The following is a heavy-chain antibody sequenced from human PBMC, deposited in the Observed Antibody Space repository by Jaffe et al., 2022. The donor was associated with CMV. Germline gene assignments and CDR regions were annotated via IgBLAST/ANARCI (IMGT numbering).Heavy chain of an antibody. CDR2: VDYSGRT. CDR3: AKLYRGVTGFDGFDL. Sequence: QVQLQQWGAGLVKPSETVSLTCGVHGGSFNTQWWSWVRQTAGKGLEWLGDVDYSGRTNYNPSLESRIFISVDPSKNQFSLSLSSVTAADTGVYYCAKLYRGVTGFDGFDLWGQGTTVIVSS. J-gene: IGHJ3*01. CDR1: GGSFNTQW. D-gene: IGHD1-1*01. V-gene: IGHV4-34*01.